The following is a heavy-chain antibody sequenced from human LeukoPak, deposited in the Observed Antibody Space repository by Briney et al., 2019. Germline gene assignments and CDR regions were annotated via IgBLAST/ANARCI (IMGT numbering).Heavy chain of an antibody. CDR1: GFTFSNLC. V-gene: IGHV3-74*01. J-gene: IGHJ5*01. CDR3: ATKHGMANRPDS. CDR2: INTDGTVT. Sequence: GGSLRLSCTLWGFTFSNLCMLCARQAPGKGLESVSRINTDGTVTTYADSVKGRFTVSRDNADNTMFLQMNSVRDEDTAVYYCATKHGMANRPDSWGQGTPVTVSS. D-gene: IGHD5-24*01.